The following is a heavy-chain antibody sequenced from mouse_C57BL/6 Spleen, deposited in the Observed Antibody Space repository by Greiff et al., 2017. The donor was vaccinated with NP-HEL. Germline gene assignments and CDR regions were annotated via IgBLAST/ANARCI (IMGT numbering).Heavy chain of an antibody. CDR2: IHPNSGST. D-gene: IGHD2-14*01. V-gene: IGHV1-64*01. CDR3: ARPRPVEVAMDY. CDR1: GYTFTSYW. Sequence: QVQLQQPGAELVKPGASVKLSCKASGYTFTSYWMHWVKQRPGQGLEWIGMIHPNSGSTNYNEKFKSKATLTVDKSSSTAYMQLSSLTSEDSAVYYCARPRPVEVAMDYWGQGTSVTVSS. J-gene: IGHJ4*01.